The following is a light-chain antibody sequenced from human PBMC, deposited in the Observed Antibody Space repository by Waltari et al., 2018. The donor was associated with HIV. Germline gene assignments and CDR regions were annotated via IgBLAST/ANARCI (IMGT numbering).Light chain of an antibody. Sequence: DIQMTQSPSSLSASVGDRVTITCRASQSISTYLNWYQQKPGQAPNLLIYAASTLQTGVPSRFSGSGSGTDFTLTITNLRPEDFATYYSQQSHSTPPTFGGGTKVEI. J-gene: IGKJ4*01. CDR3: QQSHSTPPT. CDR1: QSISTY. CDR2: AAS. V-gene: IGKV1-39*01.